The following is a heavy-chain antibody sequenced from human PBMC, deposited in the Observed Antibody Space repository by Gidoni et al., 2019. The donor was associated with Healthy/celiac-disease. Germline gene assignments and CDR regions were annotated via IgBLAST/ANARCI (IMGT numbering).Heavy chain of an antibody. CDR3: ARVAPYGRFIDY. V-gene: IGHV4-59*01. Sequence: QVQLQASGPGLVKPLATLSPTGTVSGGSISSYYWIWIRQPPGKGLEWIGYIYYSGSTNYNPSLKSRVTISVDTSKNQFSLKLSSVTAADTAVYYCARVAPYGRFIDYWGQGTLVTVSS. D-gene: IGHD3-10*01. J-gene: IGHJ4*02. CDR1: GGSISSYY. CDR2: IYYSGST.